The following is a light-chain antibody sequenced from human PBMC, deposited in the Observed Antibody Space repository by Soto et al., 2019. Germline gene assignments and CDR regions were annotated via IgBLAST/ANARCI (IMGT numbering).Light chain of an antibody. CDR3: CSYAGSYTFV. CDR2: DVS. V-gene: IGLV2-11*01. CDR1: SSDVGVYNY. Sequence: QSALTQPRSVSGSPGQSVTISCTGTSSDVGVYNYVSWYQQYPGKAPKIMIYDVSKRPSGVPDRFSGSKSDNTASLTISGLXAEDEADYYRCSYAGSYTFVFGIGTKV. J-gene: IGLJ1*01.